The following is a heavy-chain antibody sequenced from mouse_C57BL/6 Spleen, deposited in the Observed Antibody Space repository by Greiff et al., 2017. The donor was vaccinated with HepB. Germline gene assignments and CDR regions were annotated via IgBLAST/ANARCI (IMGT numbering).Heavy chain of an antibody. J-gene: IGHJ2*01. Sequence: EVQRVESGGGLVKPGGSLKLSCAASGFTFSSYAMSWVRQTPEKRLEWVATISDGGSYTYYPDNVKGRFTISRDNAKNNLYLQMSHLKSEDTAMYYCAVYGNYEGYFDYWGQGTTLTVSS. V-gene: IGHV5-4*01. CDR2: ISDGGSYT. CDR1: GFTFSSYA. CDR3: AVYGNYEGYFDY. D-gene: IGHD2-1*01.